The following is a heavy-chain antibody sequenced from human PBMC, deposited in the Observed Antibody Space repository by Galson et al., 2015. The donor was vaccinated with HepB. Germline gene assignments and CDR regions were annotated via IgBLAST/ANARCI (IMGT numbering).Heavy chain of an antibody. J-gene: IGHJ4*02. CDR1: GFTFSSYA. Sequence: SLRLSCAASGFTFSSYAMSWVRQAPGKGLEWVSAISGSGGSTYYAHSVKGRFTISRDNSQNTLYLKMNSLRADDTAVYYCAKWSVVVVTAQEGYWARWGQGTLVTVS. V-gene: IGHV3-23*01. D-gene: IGHD2-21*02. CDR2: ISGSGGST. CDR3: AKWSVVVVTAQEGYWAR.